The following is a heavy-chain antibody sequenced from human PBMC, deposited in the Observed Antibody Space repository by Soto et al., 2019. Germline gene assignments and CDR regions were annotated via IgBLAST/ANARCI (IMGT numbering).Heavy chain of an antibody. J-gene: IGHJ6*02. CDR2: IIPIFGTA. Sequence: QVQLVQSGAEVKKPGSSVKVSCKASGGTFSSYAISWVRQAPGQGLEWMGGIIPIFGTADYAQKFQGRVTMTGDETTSPANMELSTLRSEDTAVYYCASHGGGSLQGRYYNGMDVWGQGTTVTVSS. D-gene: IGHD1-26*01. CDR3: ASHGGGSLQGRYYNGMDV. V-gene: IGHV1-69*12. CDR1: GGTFSSYA.